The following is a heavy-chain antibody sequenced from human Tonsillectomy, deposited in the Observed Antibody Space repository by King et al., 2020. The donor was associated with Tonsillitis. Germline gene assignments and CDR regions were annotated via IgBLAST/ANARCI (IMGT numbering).Heavy chain of an antibody. J-gene: IGHJ4*02. CDR3: AGDLTLRYFERRGPFDY. D-gene: IGHD3-9*01. CDR2: ISSSSSYI. Sequence: VQLVESGGGLVKPGGSLRLSCAASGFTFSSYSMNWVRQAPGKGLEWVSSISSSSSYIYYADSVKGRFTISRDNAKNSLYLQMNSLRAEDTAVYYCAGDLTLRYFERRGPFDYWGQGTLVTVSS. V-gene: IGHV3-21*01. CDR1: GFTFSSYS.